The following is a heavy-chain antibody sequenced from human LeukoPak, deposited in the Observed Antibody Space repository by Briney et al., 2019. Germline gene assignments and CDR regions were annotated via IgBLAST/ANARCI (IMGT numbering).Heavy chain of an antibody. V-gene: IGHV3-20*04. D-gene: IGHD2/OR15-2a*01. CDR1: GFTFSDYI. CDR3: AENWVSFSWYFDL. J-gene: IGHJ2*01. CDR2: INWIGGST. Sequence: PGGSLRLSCAVSGFTFSDYIINWVRQAPGKGLEWVSGINWIGGSTGYGDSVKGRFTISRDNAKNSLYLQMNSLRAEDTALYYCAENWVSFSWYFDLWGRGTVVTVSS.